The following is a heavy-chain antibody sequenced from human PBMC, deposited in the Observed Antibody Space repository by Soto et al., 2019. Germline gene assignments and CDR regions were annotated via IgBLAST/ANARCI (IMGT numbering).Heavy chain of an antibody. CDR3: ARDKGYGFGSSSSSVMDV. CDR1: GYTFSNFG. J-gene: IGHJ6*02. V-gene: IGHV1-18*01. D-gene: IGHD5-18*01. CDR2: INGYNGNT. Sequence: QVQLVQSGAEVMTPGASVKVSCKASGYTFSNFGLSWVRQAPGQGLEWMGWINGYNGNTKAAEKFQGRVTMTTDTSTSPANREVSSLTSDDPAVYYCARDKGYGFGSSSSSVMDVWGQGTTVTVSS.